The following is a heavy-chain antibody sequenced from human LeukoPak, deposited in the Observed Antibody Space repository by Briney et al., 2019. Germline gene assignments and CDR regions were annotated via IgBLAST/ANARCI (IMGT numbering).Heavy chain of an antibody. CDR2: IKQDGSEK. J-gene: IGHJ4*02. D-gene: IGHD2-21*01. V-gene: IGHV3-7*01. Sequence: PGGSLRLSCAASGFTVSSHYMSWVRQAPGKGLEWVANIKQDGSEKHYVDSVKGRFTISRDNAKNSLYLQMNSLRAEDTAVYYCARVSDCGGDCYPGLFDYWGQGTLVTVSS. CDR1: GFTVSSHY. CDR3: ARVSDCGGDCYPGLFDY.